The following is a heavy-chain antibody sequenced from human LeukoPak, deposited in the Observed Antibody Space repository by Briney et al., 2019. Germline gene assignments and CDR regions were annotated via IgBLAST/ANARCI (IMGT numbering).Heavy chain of an antibody. CDR3: ARGRPLYEWFGEGDFDY. J-gene: IGHJ4*02. Sequence: ASVKVSCKSSGYTFTSYDINWVRQATGQGLEWMGWMNPNSGNTGYAQKVQGRVTMTRNTSISTAYMELSSLRSEDTAVYYCARGRPLYEWFGEGDFDYWGQGTLVTVSS. CDR2: MNPNSGNT. V-gene: IGHV1-8*01. CDR1: GYTFTSYD. D-gene: IGHD3-10*01.